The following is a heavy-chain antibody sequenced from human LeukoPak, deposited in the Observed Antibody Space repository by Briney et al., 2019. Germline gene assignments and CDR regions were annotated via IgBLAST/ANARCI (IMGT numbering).Heavy chain of an antibody. J-gene: IGHJ4*02. V-gene: IGHV4-34*01. Sequence: PGGSLRLSCAASGFTFSSYEMNWVRQAPGKGLEWIGEINHSGSTNYNPSLKSRVTISVDTSKNQFSLKLSSVTAADTAVYYCARGRLHLDYWGQGTLVTVSS. D-gene: IGHD4-11*01. CDR3: ARGRLHLDY. CDR1: GFTFSSYE. CDR2: INHSGST.